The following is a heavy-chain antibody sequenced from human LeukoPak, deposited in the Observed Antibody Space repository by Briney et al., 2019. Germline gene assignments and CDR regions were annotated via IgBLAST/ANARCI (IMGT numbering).Heavy chain of an antibody. Sequence: PSETLSLTCTVSGGSISSSSYYCGWIRQPPGKGLEWIGSISYSGSTYYNPSLKSRVTISVDTSKNQFSLKLSSVTAADTAVYYCARHRGDTIYNSSGWYRLDAFDIWGQGTMVTVSS. D-gene: IGHD6-19*01. V-gene: IGHV4-39*01. J-gene: IGHJ3*02. CDR2: ISYSGST. CDR3: ARHRGDTIYNSSGWYRLDAFDI. CDR1: GGSISSSSYY.